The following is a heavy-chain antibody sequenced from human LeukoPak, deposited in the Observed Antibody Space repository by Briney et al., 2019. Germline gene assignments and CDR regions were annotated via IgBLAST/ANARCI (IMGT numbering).Heavy chain of an antibody. Sequence: VASVKVSCKASGYTFTGYYMHWVRQAPGQGLEWMGWINPNSGGTNHAQKFQGRVTMTRDTSISTAYMELSRLRSDDTAVYYCARDCTAVAGTWFDPWGQGTLVTVSS. V-gene: IGHV1-2*02. CDR1: GYTFTGYY. CDR3: ARDCTAVAGTWFDP. J-gene: IGHJ5*02. CDR2: INPNSGGT. D-gene: IGHD6-19*01.